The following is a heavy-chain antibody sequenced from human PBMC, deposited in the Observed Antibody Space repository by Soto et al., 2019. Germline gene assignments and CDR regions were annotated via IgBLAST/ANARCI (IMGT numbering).Heavy chain of an antibody. CDR3: ARDSLAIFGAMDV. CDR2: IIPIFGTA. J-gene: IGHJ6*02. D-gene: IGHD3-3*01. V-gene: IGHV1-69*01. Sequence: QVQLVQSGAEVKKPGSSVKVSCKASGGTFSSYAISWVRQAPGQGLEWMGGIIPIFGTAHYAQTFQGRVTITADESTSTAYMDVSSLRSEDTAVDYCARDSLAIFGAMDVWGQGTTVTVSS. CDR1: GGTFSSYA.